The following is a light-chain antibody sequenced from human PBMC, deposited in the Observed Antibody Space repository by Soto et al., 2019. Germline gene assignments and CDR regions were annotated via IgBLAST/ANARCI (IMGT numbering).Light chain of an antibody. J-gene: IGKJ4*01. Sequence: EIVLTQSPATLSLSPGERATLSCRASQSVSSYLAWYQQKPGQDPRLLIYDASNRATGIPARFSGSGSGTDFTLTISSREPEEFAVYYCQQRSNWPFTFGGGTKVEIK. V-gene: IGKV3-11*01. CDR3: QQRSNWPFT. CDR2: DAS. CDR1: QSVSSY.